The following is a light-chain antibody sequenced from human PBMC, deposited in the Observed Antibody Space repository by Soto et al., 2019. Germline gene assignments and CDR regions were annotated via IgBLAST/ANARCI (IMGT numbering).Light chain of an antibody. V-gene: IGKV4-1*01. Sequence: DIVLTQSQDSLAVSLGERATINCKSNQSVLFNSNNKNYLAWYQQKPGQPPKLLIYWASTRASGVPDGFSGSGSGTDFTLTISSLQAEDVAVYYCQQYYSTPLTFGQGTKVEIK. CDR3: QQYYSTPLT. CDR2: WAS. J-gene: IGKJ1*01. CDR1: QSVLFNSNNKNY.